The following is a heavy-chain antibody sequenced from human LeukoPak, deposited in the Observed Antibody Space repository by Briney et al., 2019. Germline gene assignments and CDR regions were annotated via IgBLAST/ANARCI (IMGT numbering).Heavy chain of an antibody. V-gene: IGHV1-2*02. Sequence: ASVKVSCKASGYTLTDSYMHWVRQAPGQGLEWLAWINPNSGDTNYAQKFQGRVTVTSDTSISTAYMELSELTSDDTAVYFCAREEQYRNYFDHWGQGTLVTVSS. D-gene: IGHD1/OR15-1a*01. J-gene: IGHJ4*02. CDR1: GYTLTDSY. CDR3: AREEQYRNYFDH. CDR2: INPNSGDT.